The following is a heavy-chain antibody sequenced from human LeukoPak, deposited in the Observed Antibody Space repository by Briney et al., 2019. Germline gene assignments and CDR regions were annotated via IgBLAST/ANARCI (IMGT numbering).Heavy chain of an antibody. D-gene: IGHD3-22*01. CDR3: ARPLDYYDRGAFDI. J-gene: IGHJ3*02. CDR2: IYYSGST. CDR1: GGSISSYY. V-gene: IGHV4-59*01. Sequence: PSETLSLTCTVSGGSISSYYWSWIRQPPGKGLEWIGYIYYSGSTNYNPSLKSRVTISVDTSKNQFFLNLSSVTAADTAVYYCARPLDYYDRGAFDIWGQGTMVTVSS.